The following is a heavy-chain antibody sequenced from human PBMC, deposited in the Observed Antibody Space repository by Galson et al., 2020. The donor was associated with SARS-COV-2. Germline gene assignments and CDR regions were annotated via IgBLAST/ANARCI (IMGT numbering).Heavy chain of an antibody. D-gene: IGHD1-26*01. V-gene: IGHV4-59*01. Sequence: ETSETLSLKWRVSGGSITDYYWSWVRQSPGTGLEASGYTYNSGSANYNPPLRSRVTISVNTPKNQFSLKLISVTPEDTAVYYCARDASLPHDYWGHGTLVTVSS. CDR2: TYNSGSA. CDR1: GGSITDYY. CDR3: ARDASLPHDY. J-gene: IGHJ4*01.